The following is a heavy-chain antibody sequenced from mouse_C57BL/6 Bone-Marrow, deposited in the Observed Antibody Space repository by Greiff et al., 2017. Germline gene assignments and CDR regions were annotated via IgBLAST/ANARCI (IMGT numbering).Heavy chain of an antibody. Sequence: EVHLVESGGGLVKPGGSLKLSCAASGFTFSDYGMHWVRQAPEQGLEWVAYISSGSSTIYYADTVKGRFTISRDNAKNTLFLQMTSLRSEDTAMYYCARGTGRYFDYWGQGTTLTVSS. D-gene: IGHD4-1*01. V-gene: IGHV5-17*01. CDR1: GFTFSDYG. CDR2: ISSGSSTI. J-gene: IGHJ2*01. CDR3: ARGTGRYFDY.